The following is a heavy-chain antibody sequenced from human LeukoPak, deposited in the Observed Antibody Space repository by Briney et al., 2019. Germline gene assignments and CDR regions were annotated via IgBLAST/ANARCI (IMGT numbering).Heavy chain of an antibody. CDR2: IYHSGST. D-gene: IGHD2-2*01. V-gene: IGHV4-30-2*01. CDR3: ARHLYCSSISCRVRHMDV. J-gene: IGHJ6*03. Sequence: SQTLSLTCTVSGGSISSGGYYWSWIRQPPGKGLEWIGYIYHSGSTYYNPSLKSRVTISVDRSKNQFSLKLSSVTAADTAVYYCARHLYCSSISCRVRHMDVWGKGTTVTVSS. CDR1: GGSISSGGYY.